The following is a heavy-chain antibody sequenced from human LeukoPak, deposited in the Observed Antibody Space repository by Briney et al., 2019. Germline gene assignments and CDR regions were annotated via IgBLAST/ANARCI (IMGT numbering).Heavy chain of an antibody. CDR2: ISGSGGST. D-gene: IGHD2-2*01. J-gene: IGHJ4*02. CDR3: AKNGEVVPAAPFDY. CDR1: GFTFSSYA. Sequence: GGSLRLSCAASGFTFSSYAMSWVRQAPGKGLEGVSAISGSGGSTYYADSGKGRFTISRDNPKHTLYLQMNSLRAEDTAVYYCAKNGEVVPAAPFDYWGQGTLVTVSS. V-gene: IGHV3-23*01.